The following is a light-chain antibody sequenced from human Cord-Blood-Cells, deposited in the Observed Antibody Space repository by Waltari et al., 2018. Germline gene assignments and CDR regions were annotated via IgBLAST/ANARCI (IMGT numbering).Light chain of an antibody. Sequence: QSVLTQPPSASGTPGQRVTISCSRSSSNIGSHTVYCYQHPPGTAPNLLICSNNQRPSGVPDRFSGSKSGTSASLAISGLRSEDEADYYCAAWDDSLSGPGFYVVFGGGTKLTVL. J-gene: IGLJ2*01. V-gene: IGLV1-47*01. CDR2: SNN. CDR3: AAWDDSLSGPGFYVV. CDR1: SSNIGSHT.